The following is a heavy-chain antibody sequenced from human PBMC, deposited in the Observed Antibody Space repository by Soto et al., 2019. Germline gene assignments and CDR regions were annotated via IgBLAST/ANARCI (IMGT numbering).Heavy chain of an antibody. Sequence: SETLSLTCAVYGGSFSDYVWSWIRQPPGKGLEWIGEIFHSGSTNYNPSLKSRVTISVDTSKNQFSLKLSSVTAADTAVYYCARRAVSGGSYYFDYWGQGTLVTVSS. J-gene: IGHJ4*02. CDR2: IFHSGST. D-gene: IGHD2-15*01. CDR1: GGSFSDYV. V-gene: IGHV4-34*12. CDR3: ARRAVSGGSYYFDY.